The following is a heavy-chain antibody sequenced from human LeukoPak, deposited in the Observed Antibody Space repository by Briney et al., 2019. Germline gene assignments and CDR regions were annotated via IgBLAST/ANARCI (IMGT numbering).Heavy chain of an antibody. D-gene: IGHD3/OR15-3a*01. V-gene: IGHV3-66*01. CDR3: ARYGLGAHAFDI. J-gene: IGHJ3*02. CDR1: GFTVNSNY. Sequence: GGSLSLSCAPSGFTVNSNYMNWVRQAPGKGLEWVSVIYSGGSTYYADSVKGRFTISRDNSKNTLYLQMNSLRAEDTAVYYCARYGLGAHAFDIWGQGTMVTVSS. CDR2: IYSGGST.